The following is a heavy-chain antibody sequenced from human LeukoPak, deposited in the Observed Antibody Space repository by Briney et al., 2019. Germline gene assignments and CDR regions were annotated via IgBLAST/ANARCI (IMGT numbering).Heavy chain of an antibody. D-gene: IGHD1-26*01. Sequence: PGGSLRLSCAASGFTFSNYNMNWVRQAPGKGLEWISYIGSSGRTTNYADSVKGRFTISRDNAKNSLYLQMNSLKDGDTAVYYCATSGTYRFDYWGQGTLVTVSS. V-gene: IGHV3-48*02. CDR1: GFTFSNYN. CDR3: ATSGTYRFDY. J-gene: IGHJ4*02. CDR2: IGSSGRTT.